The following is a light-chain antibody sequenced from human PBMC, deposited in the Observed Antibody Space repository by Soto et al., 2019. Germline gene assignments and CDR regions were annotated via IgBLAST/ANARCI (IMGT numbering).Light chain of an antibody. CDR3: QQYYLYPHT. J-gene: IGKJ2*01. CDR1: QDINNN. Sequence: AIRMTQSPSSLSASTGDRVTITCRASQDINNNLAWYQHIPGRAPKLLIYDASTLQGAVPSRFSGSGSGTDFTLTISWLQSEDFATYYCQQYYLYPHTFGPGTKLEIK. V-gene: IGKV1-8*01. CDR2: DAS.